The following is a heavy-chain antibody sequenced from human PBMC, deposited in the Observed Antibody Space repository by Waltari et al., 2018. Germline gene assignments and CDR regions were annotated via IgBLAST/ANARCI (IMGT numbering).Heavy chain of an antibody. CDR2: IYYSGRT. D-gene: IGHD6-13*01. V-gene: IGHV4-31*03. CDR3: ARGMVAAAGIFDY. J-gene: IGHJ4*02. CDR1: GGSISSGGYY. Sequence: QVQLQESGPGLVKPSQTLSLTCTVSGGSISSGGYYWSWIRQHPGKGLEWIGYIYYSGRTYYNPSHKRRVTISVDTSKNQFSLKLSSVTAADTAVYYCARGMVAAAGIFDYWGQGTLVTVSS.